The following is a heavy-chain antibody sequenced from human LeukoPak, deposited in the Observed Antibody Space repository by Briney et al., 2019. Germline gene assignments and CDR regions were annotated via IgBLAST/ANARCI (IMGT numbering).Heavy chain of an antibody. CDR2: IWHDGSNE. V-gene: IGHV3-33*01. J-gene: IGHJ4*02. Sequence: GRSLRLSRAASGFTFSSSGMHWVRQAPGKGLEWVAVIWHDGSNENYADSVKGRFTISRDNSKNTLFLQMNSLRVEDTAMYYCARDSGASPFDYWGQGTLVTVSS. D-gene: IGHD3-10*01. CDR1: GFTFSSSG. CDR3: ARDSGASPFDY.